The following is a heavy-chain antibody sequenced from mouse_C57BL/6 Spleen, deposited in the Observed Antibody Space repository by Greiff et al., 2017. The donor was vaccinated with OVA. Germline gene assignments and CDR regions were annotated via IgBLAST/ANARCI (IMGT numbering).Heavy chain of an antibody. CDR2: INPSNGGT. J-gene: IGHJ4*01. CDR3: ARSHYSNYYYYAMDY. D-gene: IGHD2-5*01. Sequence: QVQLQQSGTELVKPGASVKLSCKASGYTFTSYWMHWVKQRPGQGLEWIGNINPSNGGTNYNEKFKSKATLTVDKSSSTAYMQLSSLTSEDSAVYYCARSHYSNYYYYAMDYWGQGTSVTVSS. V-gene: IGHV1-53*01. CDR1: GYTFTSYW.